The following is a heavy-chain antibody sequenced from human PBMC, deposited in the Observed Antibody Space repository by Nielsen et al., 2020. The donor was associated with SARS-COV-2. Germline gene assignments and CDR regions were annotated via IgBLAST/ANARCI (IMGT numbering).Heavy chain of an antibody. D-gene: IGHD3-9*01. CDR2: NYSGGST. CDR1: GFTVSSNY. J-gene: IGHJ4*02. V-gene: IGHV3-66*01. CDR3: AKDPGYDILTGYYSH. Sequence: GGSLSLSCAASGFTVSSNYLSWVRQAPGKGLEWVSVNYSGGSTYYADSVKGRFTISRDNSKNTLYLQMNSLRAEDTAVYYCAKDPGYDILTGYYSHWGQGTLVTVSS.